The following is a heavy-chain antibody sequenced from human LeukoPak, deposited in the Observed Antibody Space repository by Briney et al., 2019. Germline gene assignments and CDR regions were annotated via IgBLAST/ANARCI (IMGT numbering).Heavy chain of an antibody. CDR2: ISSSSSYI. J-gene: IGHJ3*02. CDR3: AREDSSGYLDAFDI. V-gene: IGHV3-21*01. D-gene: IGHD3-22*01. Sequence: GGSLRLSCAASGFTFSSYSMNWVRQAPGKGLEWVSSISSSSSYIYYADSVKGRFTISRDNAKNSLYLQMNSLRAEDTAVYYCAREDSSGYLDAFDIWGQETMVTVSS. CDR1: GFTFSSYS.